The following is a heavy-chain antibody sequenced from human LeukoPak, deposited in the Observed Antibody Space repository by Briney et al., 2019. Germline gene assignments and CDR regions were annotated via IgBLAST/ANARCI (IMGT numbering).Heavy chain of an antibody. Sequence: AQTLSLICSVSGGPIGTYYWSWIRQPPGGGLEWIGYNSYSGCTNFNPSLKSRVTISVDTSKNQFPLKLSSVTAADTAVYYCARDPVPPGAAADYWGQGTLVTVSS. CDR3: ARDPVPPGAAADY. J-gene: IGHJ4*02. CDR2: NSYSGCT. CDR1: GGPIGTYY. D-gene: IGHD2-2*01. V-gene: IGHV4-59*12.